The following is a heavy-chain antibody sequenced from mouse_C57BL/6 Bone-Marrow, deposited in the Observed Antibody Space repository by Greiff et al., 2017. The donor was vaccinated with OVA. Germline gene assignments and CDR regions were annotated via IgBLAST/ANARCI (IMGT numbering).Heavy chain of an antibody. CDR3: TTWGTTVEAWFAY. CDR2: IDPENGDT. J-gene: IGHJ3*01. Sequence: EVQLQESGAELVRPGASVKLSRTASGFNIKDDYMHWVKQRPEQGLEWIGWIDPENGDTEYASKFQGKATITADTSSNTAYLQLSSLTSEDTAVYYCTTWGTTVEAWFAYWGQGTLVTVSA. D-gene: IGHD1-1*01. CDR1: GFNIKDDY. V-gene: IGHV14-4*01.